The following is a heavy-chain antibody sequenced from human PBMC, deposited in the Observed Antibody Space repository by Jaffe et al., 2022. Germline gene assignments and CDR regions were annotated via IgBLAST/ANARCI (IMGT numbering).Heavy chain of an antibody. Sequence: QVQLVQSGAEVKKPGSSVKVSCKASGGTFSSYTISWVRQAPGQGLEWMGRIIPILGIANYAQKFQGRVTITADKSTSTAYMELSSLRSEDTAVYYCARKGRAGYYGSGSYLYWFDPWGQGTLVTVSS. CDR3: ARKGRAGYYGSGSYLYWFDP. J-gene: IGHJ5*02. V-gene: IGHV1-69*02. CDR1: GGTFSSYT. CDR2: IIPILGIA. D-gene: IGHD3-10*01.